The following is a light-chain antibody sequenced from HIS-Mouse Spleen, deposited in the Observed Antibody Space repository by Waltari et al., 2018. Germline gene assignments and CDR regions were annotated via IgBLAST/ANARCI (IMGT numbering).Light chain of an antibody. J-gene: IGKJ3*01. Sequence: DIVMTQSPDSLAVSLGERATINSKSSQSVLYSSNNKNDLAWYQQKPGKPPKLLIDCASTRESGVPDRFSGSGSVTDFTLTISSLQAEDVAVYYCQQYYSTPLTFGPGTKVDIK. CDR2: CAS. CDR1: QSVLYSSNNKND. CDR3: QQYYSTPLT. V-gene: IGKV4-1*01.